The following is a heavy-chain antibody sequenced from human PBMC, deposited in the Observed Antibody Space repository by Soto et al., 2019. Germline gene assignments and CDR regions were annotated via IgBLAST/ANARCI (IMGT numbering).Heavy chain of an antibody. CDR2: ISGSGGST. CDR1: GFTFSSYA. CDR3: GKLAGMRA. D-gene: IGHD2-8*01. Sequence: EVQLLESGGGLVQPGGSLRLSCAASGFTFSSYAMSWVRQAPGKGLEWVSAISGSGGSTYYADSVKGRFTISRDNSKKPLYLPMNRLGAEEKALYYCGKLAGMRAWGQGTLVTVSS. V-gene: IGHV3-23*01. J-gene: IGHJ5*02.